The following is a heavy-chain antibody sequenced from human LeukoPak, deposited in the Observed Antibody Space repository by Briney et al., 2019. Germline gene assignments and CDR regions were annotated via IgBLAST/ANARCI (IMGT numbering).Heavy chain of an antibody. J-gene: IGHJ4*02. D-gene: IGHD6-25*01. CDR1: GYTFTGYY. Sequence: ASVKVSCKASGYTFTGYYIHWVRQAPGQGLEWMGWINPNSGGTNYAQRFQGRVTMTRDTSIITAYLELNRLKSDDTAVYYCAIARVSLAAVEAVDYWGQGTLVTVSS. V-gene: IGHV1-2*02. CDR2: INPNSGGT. CDR3: AIARVSLAAVEAVDY.